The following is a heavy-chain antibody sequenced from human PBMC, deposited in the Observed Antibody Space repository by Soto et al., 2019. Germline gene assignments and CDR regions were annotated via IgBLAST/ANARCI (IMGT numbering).Heavy chain of an antibody. V-gene: IGHV3-23*01. CDR3: AKIYYDSSGFYIGQYYFDS. J-gene: IGHJ4*02. CDR1: GFTFSGQA. CDR2: ISGSGGTT. Sequence: VQLLDSGGGLVQPGGSLRLSCAASGFTFSGQAMSWVRQAPGKGLEWVSVISGSGGTTYYADSVKGRFTVSRDNSKNSLYLQMNSLSAEDTAIYYCAKIYYDSSGFYIGQYYFDSWGQGTLVTVSS. D-gene: IGHD3-22*01.